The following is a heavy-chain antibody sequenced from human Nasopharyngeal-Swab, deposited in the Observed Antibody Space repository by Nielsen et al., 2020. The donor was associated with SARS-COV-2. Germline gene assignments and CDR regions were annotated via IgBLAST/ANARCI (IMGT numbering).Heavy chain of an antibody. V-gene: IGHV4-39*01. Sequence: SETLSLTCTVSGGSISSSSYYWGWIRQPPGKGLEWIGSIDYSGSTYYNPSLKSRVTISVDTSKNQFSLKLSSVTAADTAVYYCARLTVSSSGISSGAFDIWGQGTMVTVSS. CDR1: GGSISSSSYY. D-gene: IGHD6-19*01. CDR3: ARLTVSSSGISSGAFDI. CDR2: IDYSGST. J-gene: IGHJ3*02.